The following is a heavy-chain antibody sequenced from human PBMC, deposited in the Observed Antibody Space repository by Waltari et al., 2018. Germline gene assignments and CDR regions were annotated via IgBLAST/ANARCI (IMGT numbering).Heavy chain of an antibody. D-gene: IGHD2-15*01. Sequence: QVQLVESGGGVVQPGRSLRLSCAASGFTFSSYAMHWVRQAPGTGLGWVAGISYDGSNKYYADSVKGRFTISRDNSKNTLYLQMNSLRAEDTAVYYCARDEASHCSVGSCYSGWFDPWGQGTLVTVSS. CDR1: GFTFSSYA. J-gene: IGHJ5*02. CDR2: ISYDGSNK. V-gene: IGHV3-30-3*01. CDR3: ARDEASHCSVGSCYSGWFDP.